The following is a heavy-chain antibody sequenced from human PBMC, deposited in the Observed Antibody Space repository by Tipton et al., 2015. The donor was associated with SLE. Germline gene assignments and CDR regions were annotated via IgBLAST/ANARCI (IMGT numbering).Heavy chain of an antibody. D-gene: IGHD5-18*01. CDR3: ARGDVDTAIIRMWFDP. V-gene: IGHV3-7*04. Sequence: SLRLSCAASGFTFSSYSMNWVRQAPGKGLEWVANINPDGSEKYYVDSVEGRFTISRDNAENSLYLQMKSLRVEDTAIYYCARGDVDTAIIRMWFDPWGQGTLVTVSS. CDR2: INPDGSEK. J-gene: IGHJ5*02. CDR1: GFTFSSYS.